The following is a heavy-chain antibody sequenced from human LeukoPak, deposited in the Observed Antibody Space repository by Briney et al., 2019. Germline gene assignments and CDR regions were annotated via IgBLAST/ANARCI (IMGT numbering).Heavy chain of an antibody. D-gene: IGHD6-19*01. CDR2: IYTSGST. Sequence: SQTLSLTCTVSGGSISSGSYYWRWIRQPAGKGLEWIGRIYTSGSTNYNPSLKSRVTISVDTSKNQFSLKLSSVAAADTAAYYCAREASSGWYNGWHDYWGQGTLVTVSS. J-gene: IGHJ4*02. V-gene: IGHV4-61*02. CDR1: GGSISSGSYY. CDR3: AREASSGWYNGWHDY.